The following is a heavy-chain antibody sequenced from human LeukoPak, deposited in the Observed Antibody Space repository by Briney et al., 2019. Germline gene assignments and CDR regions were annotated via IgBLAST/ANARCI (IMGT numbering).Heavy chain of an antibody. J-gene: IGHJ4*02. Sequence: GGSLRLSCAASGFTVSTDHLSWGRRAPGKGLEWVAVSYGGRSRQYAESVECRFIISRDNSKNTLYLQMNRLRAEDTALYYCARVLERSFDHWGQGTLVTVSS. CDR2: SYGGRSR. CDR1: GFTVSTDH. CDR3: ARVLERSFDH. D-gene: IGHD3-3*01. V-gene: IGHV3-53*01.